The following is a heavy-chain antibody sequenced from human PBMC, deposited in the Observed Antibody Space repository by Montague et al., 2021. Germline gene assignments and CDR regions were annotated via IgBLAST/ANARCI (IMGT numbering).Heavy chain of an antibody. Sequence: TLSLTCNVSGGAISSEGYYWSWIRQHPGKGLEWIGYIYSSGSTYYSPSLESRITISVDTSQNQFSLRLTSVTAAATAVYFCASGNDYSGNCFDYWGQGTLVTVSS. J-gene: IGHJ4*02. V-gene: IGHV4-31*03. CDR1: GGAISSEGYY. CDR3: ASGNDYSGNCFDY. CDR2: IYSSGST. D-gene: IGHD4-23*01.